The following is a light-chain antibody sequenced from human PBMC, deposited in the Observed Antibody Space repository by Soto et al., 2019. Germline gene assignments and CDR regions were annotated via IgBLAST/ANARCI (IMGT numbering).Light chain of an antibody. Sequence: EIVLTQSPGTLSLSPGERATLSCRASQSVSSSYLGWYQQKPGQAPRLLIYGASSRGTGIPDRFSGSGSGTDFTLTISRLEPEDFAVYYCQQYGSSPQSFGQGTKVEIK. CDR3: QQYGSSPQS. CDR2: GAS. V-gene: IGKV3-20*01. CDR1: QSVSSSY. J-gene: IGKJ1*01.